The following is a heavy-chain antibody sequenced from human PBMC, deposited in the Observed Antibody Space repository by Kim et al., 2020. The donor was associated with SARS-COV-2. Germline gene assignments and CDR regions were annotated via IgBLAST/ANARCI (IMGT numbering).Heavy chain of an antibody. Sequence: GGSLRLSCSASGFTFSDYSMNWVRQAPGKGLEWVSGISAGGSFIYQADSMTGRFTISRDNAKSSLYLQINSLRAEDTAVYYCARPAVRDFYYGMDVWGQGTTVTVSS. J-gene: IGHJ6*02. CDR2: ISAGGSFI. CDR1: GFTFSDYS. CDR3: ARPAVRDFYYGMDV. V-gene: IGHV3-21*01.